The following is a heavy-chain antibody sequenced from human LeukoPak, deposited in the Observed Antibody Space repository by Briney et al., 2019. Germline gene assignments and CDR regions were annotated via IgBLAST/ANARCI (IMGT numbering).Heavy chain of an antibody. V-gene: IGHV3-23*01. D-gene: IGHD2-15*01. CDR1: GFTFNIYA. Sequence: GGSLRLSCAASGFTFNIYAMSWVRQAPGKGLEWVSVITGSGGNTFYADSVKGRFTISRDNSKNTLYLQMNSLRVEDTAVYYCAKGAYCSGGNCYLGDLDYWGQGTLVTVSS. CDR2: ITGSGGNT. CDR3: AKGAYCSGGNCYLGDLDY. J-gene: IGHJ4*02.